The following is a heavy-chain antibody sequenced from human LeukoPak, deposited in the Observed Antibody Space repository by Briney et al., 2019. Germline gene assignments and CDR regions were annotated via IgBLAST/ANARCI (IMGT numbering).Heavy chain of an antibody. V-gene: IGHV3-30*18. CDR1: GFTFDDYA. J-gene: IGHJ6*03. CDR3: AKDRIYSNYGYYMDV. D-gene: IGHD4-11*01. Sequence: QTGGSLRLSCAASGFTFDDYAMHWVRQAPGKGLEWVAVISDDGSNKYYVDSVKGRFTISRDNSKNTLYLQMNSLRDEDTAVFYCAKDRIYSNYGYYMDVWGKGTTVTVSS. CDR2: ISDDGSNK.